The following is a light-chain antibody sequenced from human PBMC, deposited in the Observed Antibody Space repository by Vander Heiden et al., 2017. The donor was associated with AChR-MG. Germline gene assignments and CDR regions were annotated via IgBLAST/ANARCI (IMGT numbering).Light chain of an antibody. Sequence: EIVLTQSPHTLSLSPGERATLPCRASQSVSSSLAWYQQKPGQAPRLLIYDASNRATGIPARFSGSGSGTDFTLTISSLEPEDFAVYYCQQGSNWPWTFGQGTKVEVK. CDR1: QSVSSS. V-gene: IGKV3-11*01. CDR2: DAS. J-gene: IGKJ1*01. CDR3: QQGSNWPWT.